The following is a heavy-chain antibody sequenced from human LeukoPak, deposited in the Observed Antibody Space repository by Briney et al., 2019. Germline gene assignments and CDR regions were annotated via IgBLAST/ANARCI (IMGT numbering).Heavy chain of an antibody. V-gene: IGHV4-61*05. J-gene: IGHJ3*02. CDR3: ARARGYCSSTSCYTTDDAFDI. CDR2: IYYSGST. CDR1: GGSTSSNTYY. D-gene: IGHD2-2*02. Sequence: PSETLSLTCTVSGGSTSSNTYYWGWIRQPPGKGLEWIGYIYYSGSTNYNPSLKSRVTISVDTSKNQFSLKLSSVTAADTAVYYCARARGYCSSTSCYTTDDAFDIWGQGTMVTVSS.